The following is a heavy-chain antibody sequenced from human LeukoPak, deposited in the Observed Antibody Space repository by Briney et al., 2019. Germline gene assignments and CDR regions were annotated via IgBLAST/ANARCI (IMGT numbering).Heavy chain of an antibody. CDR3: ARDAPWYCSSTSCPVYWYFDL. V-gene: IGHV4-4*07. D-gene: IGHD2-2*01. CDR2: IYTSGST. CDR1: GGSIRSYY. Sequence: SETLSLTCTVSGGSIRSYYWSWIRQPAGKGLEWIGRIYTSGSTNYNPSLKSRVTMSVDTSKNQFSLKLSSVTAADTAVYYCARDAPWYCSSTSCPVYWYFDLWGRGTLVTVSS. J-gene: IGHJ2*01.